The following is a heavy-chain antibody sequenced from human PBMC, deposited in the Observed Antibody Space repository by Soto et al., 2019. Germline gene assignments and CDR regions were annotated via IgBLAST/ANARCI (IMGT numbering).Heavy chain of an antibody. Sequence: QVQLVQSGAEVKKPGASVKVSCKASGYTFTSYGISWVRQAPGQGLEWMGWISAYNGNTNYAQKLQGRVTMTTGTSTSTAYMELRSLRSDDTAVYYCARATPYYDFWSGYYTPYYYYMDVWGKGTTVTVSS. D-gene: IGHD3-3*01. J-gene: IGHJ6*03. CDR1: GYTFTSYG. CDR3: ARATPYYDFWSGYYTPYYYYMDV. V-gene: IGHV1-18*01. CDR2: ISAYNGNT.